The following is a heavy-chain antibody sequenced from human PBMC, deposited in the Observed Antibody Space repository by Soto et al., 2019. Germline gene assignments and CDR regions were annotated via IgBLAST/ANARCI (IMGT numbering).Heavy chain of an antibody. CDR3: AREGSYSAYNFAHGIQLWSFDF. Sequence: PSETLSLTCPFSCGSISSGGYYFSGIRHHPGNLLDCIGYIYYSGSTSFNPSLESRVAMSVDTSKNHFSLNLSSVTAADMAVYYCAREGSYSAYNFAHGIQLWSFDFWGQGALVTVSS. CDR1: CGSISSGGYY. CDR2: IYYSGST. J-gene: IGHJ4*02. D-gene: IGHD5-12*01. V-gene: IGHV4-61*03.